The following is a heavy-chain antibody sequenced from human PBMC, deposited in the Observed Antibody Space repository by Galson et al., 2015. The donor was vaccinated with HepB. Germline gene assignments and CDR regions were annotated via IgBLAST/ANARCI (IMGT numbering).Heavy chain of an antibody. J-gene: IGHJ4*02. D-gene: IGHD1-7*01. CDR1: GFTFSSYS. CDR2: ISSSSSYI. Sequence: SLRLSCAASGFTFSSYSMNWVRQAPGKGLEWVSSISSSSSYIYYADSVKGRFTISRDNAKNSLYLQMNSLRVEDTAVYYCARDRLIIATTAGFDQWGQGALVAVSS. V-gene: IGHV3-21*01. CDR3: ARDRLIIATTAGFDQ.